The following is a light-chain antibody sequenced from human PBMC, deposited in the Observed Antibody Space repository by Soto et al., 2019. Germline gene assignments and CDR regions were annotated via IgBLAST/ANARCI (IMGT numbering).Light chain of an antibody. Sequence: QSALTQPASGSGSPGQSITISCTGTSSDVGNNNYVSWYQHNPGRAPKVMICDVTNRPSGVSNRFSGSKSGNTASLAISGLQAEDEADYYCSSFTGTSDVFGSGTKLTVL. CDR2: DVT. CDR3: SSFTGTSDV. J-gene: IGLJ1*01. V-gene: IGLV2-14*03. CDR1: SSDVGNNNY.